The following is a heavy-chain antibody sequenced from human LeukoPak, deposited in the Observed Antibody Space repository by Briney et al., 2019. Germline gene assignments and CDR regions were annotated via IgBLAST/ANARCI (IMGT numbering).Heavy chain of an antibody. V-gene: IGHV4-38-2*01. J-gene: IGHJ4*02. D-gene: IGHD3-9*01. CDR3: ARHIFDWLLPFDY. Sequence: SSETLSLTCAVSGYSISSGYYWGWIRQPPGKGLEWIGSIYHSGSTYYNPSLKSRVTISVDTSKNQFSLKLSSVTAADTAVYYCARHIFDWLLPFDYWGQGTLVTVSS. CDR1: GYSISSGYY. CDR2: IYHSGST.